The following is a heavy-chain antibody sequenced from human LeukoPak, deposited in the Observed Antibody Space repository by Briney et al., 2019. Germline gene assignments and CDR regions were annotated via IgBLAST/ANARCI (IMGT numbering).Heavy chain of an antibody. J-gene: IGHJ6*03. CDR1: GFTVSGNY. V-gene: IGHV3-53*01. CDR2: FFIGGYT. CDR3: ARALRETYFYYYMDV. Sequence: PGGSLRLSCAASGFTVSGNYTTWVRQAPGKGLEWVSVFFIGGYTDYADSVMGRFTISRDNAKNTLYLQMNSLRAEDTAVYYCARALRETYFYYYMDVWGRGTTVTVSS.